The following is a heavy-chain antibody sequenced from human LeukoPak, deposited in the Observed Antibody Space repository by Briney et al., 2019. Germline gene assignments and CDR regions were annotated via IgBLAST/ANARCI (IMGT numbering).Heavy chain of an antibody. D-gene: IGHD3-22*01. Sequence: SVTVSCKASGGTFSSYAISWVRQAPGQGLEWMGGIIPIFGTANYAQKLQGRVTITADESTSTAYMELSSLRSEDTAVYYCARTLYYYDSSGYFWYFDYWGQGTLVTVSS. CDR3: ARTLYYYDSSGYFWYFDY. J-gene: IGHJ4*02. CDR1: GGTFSSYA. V-gene: IGHV1-69*13. CDR2: IIPIFGTA.